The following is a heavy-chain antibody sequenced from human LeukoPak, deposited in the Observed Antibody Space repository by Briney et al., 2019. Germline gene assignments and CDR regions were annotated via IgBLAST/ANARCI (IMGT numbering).Heavy chain of an antibody. D-gene: IGHD6-13*01. CDR2: INPSGGST. Sequence: VASVKVSXKASGYTFTSYYMHWVRQAPGQGLEWMGIINPSGGSTSYAQKFQGRVTMTRDTSTSTVYMELSSLRSEDTAVYYCARDPNRRIAAAGADYWGQGTLVTVSS. V-gene: IGHV1-46*01. CDR1: GYTFTSYY. CDR3: ARDPNRRIAAAGADY. J-gene: IGHJ4*02.